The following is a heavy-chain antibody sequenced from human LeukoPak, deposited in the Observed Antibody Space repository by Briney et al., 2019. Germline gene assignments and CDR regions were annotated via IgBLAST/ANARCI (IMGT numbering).Heavy chain of an antibody. CDR2: IYYSGST. Sequence: SVTLSLTCTVSGGSISSYYWSWIRQSPGKGLEWIGYIYYSGSTNYNPSLKSRVTISVDTSKNQFSLKLSSVTAADTAVYYCARVTSGPLYYYYYGMDVWGQGTTVTVSS. CDR1: GGSISSYY. J-gene: IGHJ6*02. D-gene: IGHD2-15*01. CDR3: ARVTSGPLYYYYYGMDV. V-gene: IGHV4-59*01.